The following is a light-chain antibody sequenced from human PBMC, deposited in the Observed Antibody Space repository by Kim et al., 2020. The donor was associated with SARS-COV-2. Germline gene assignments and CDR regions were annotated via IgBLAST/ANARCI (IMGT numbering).Light chain of an antibody. CDR2: GKD. CDR3: NSRDSNDYVV. CDR1: SRRIYY. Sequence: VALGQTVRITSQGDSRRIYYATWYQQKPGQTPKIVIYGKDNRPSGVPDRFSGSTSGNTAYLTITGTQAGDEADYYCNSRDSNDYVVFGGGTKVTVL. V-gene: IGLV3-19*01. J-gene: IGLJ2*01.